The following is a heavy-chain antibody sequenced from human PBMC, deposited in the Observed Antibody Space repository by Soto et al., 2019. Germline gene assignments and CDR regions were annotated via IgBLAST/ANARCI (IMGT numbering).Heavy chain of an antibody. CDR3: AREGDGYNLVYYDYYGMDV. D-gene: IGHD5-12*01. Sequence: QVQLVQSGAEVKKPGASVKVSCKASGYTFTSYAMHWVRQAPGQRLEWMGWINAGNGNTKYSQKFQGRVNITRDTSASTACMGLSSLRSEDTAVYYCAREGDGYNLVYYDYYGMDVWGQGTTVTVSS. CDR1: GYTFTSYA. CDR2: INAGNGNT. V-gene: IGHV1-3*01. J-gene: IGHJ6*02.